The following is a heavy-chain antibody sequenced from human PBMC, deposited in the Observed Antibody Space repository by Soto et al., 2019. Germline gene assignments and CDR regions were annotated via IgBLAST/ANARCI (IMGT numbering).Heavy chain of an antibody. CDR1: GGSISSYY. D-gene: IGHD3-10*01. CDR2: IYYSGST. CDR3: ARWGGSGSYYIPLFDY. Sequence: PSETLSLTCTVSGGSISSYYWSWIRQPPGKGLEWIGYIYYSGSTNYNPSLKSRVTISVDTSKNQFSLKLSSVTAADTAVYYCARWGGSGSYYIPLFDYWGQGTLVTVSS. V-gene: IGHV4-59*01. J-gene: IGHJ4*02.